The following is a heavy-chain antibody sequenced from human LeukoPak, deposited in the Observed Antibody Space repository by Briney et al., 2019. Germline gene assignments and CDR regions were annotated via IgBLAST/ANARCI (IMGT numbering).Heavy chain of an antibody. V-gene: IGHV3-74*01. Sequence: GGSLRLSCASSGFTFSRYWMHWVRQAPGKGLVWISRINTDGSSTTYADSVKGRFTISRDNAKNTLYLQMNSLRAEDTAVYYCARDNAGPQRFDYWGQGTLVTVSS. J-gene: IGHJ4*02. CDR3: ARDNAGPQRFDY. CDR1: GFTFSRYW. D-gene: IGHD2-2*01. CDR2: INTDGSST.